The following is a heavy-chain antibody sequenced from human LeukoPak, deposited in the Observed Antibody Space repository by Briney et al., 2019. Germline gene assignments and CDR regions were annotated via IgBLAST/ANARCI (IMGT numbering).Heavy chain of an antibody. CDR3: ARGATKLGGNYRRLYYGMDV. CDR1: GGTFSSYA. CDR2: IIPIFGTA. V-gene: IGHV1-69*13. D-gene: IGHD4-23*01. Sequence: SVKVSCKASGGTFSSYAISWVRQAPGQGLEWMGGIIPIFGTANYAQKFRGRVTITADESTSTAYMELSSLRSEDTAVYYCARGATKLGGNYRRLYYGMDVWGQGTTVTVSS. J-gene: IGHJ6*02.